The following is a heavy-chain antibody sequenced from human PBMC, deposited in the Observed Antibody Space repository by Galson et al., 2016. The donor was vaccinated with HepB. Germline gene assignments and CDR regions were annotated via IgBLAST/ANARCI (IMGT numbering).Heavy chain of an antibody. Sequence: SLRLSCAASGFTFSNAWMSWARQAPGKGLEWVGRIKSRTDGGTTDYAPPVRGRFTVSRDDAKNTLYLQMTRLKSDDTAVYYCTTDHRLWEQIDYWGRGTLVTVSS. V-gene: IGHV3-15*01. CDR2: IKSRTDGGTT. J-gene: IGHJ4*02. CDR3: TTDHRLWEQIDY. D-gene: IGHD1/OR15-1a*01. CDR1: GFTFSNAW.